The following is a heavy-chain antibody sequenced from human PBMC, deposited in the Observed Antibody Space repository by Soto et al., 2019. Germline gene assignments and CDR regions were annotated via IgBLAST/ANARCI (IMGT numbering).Heavy chain of an antibody. D-gene: IGHD1-26*01. J-gene: IGHJ3*02. CDR3: ARVVGATGAFDI. CDR1: GGSISSYY. V-gene: IGHV4-59*01. Sequence: SETLSLTCTVSGGSISSYYWSWIRQPPGKGLEWIGYIYYSGSTNYNPSLKSRVTISVDTSKNQFSLKLSSVTAADTAVYYCARVVGATGAFDIWGQGTMVTVSS. CDR2: IYYSGST.